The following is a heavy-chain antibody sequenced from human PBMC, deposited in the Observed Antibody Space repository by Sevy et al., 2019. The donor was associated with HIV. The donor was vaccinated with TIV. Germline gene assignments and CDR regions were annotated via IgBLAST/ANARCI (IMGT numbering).Heavy chain of an antibody. Sequence: SETLSLTCTVSGGSFSSYFWSWIQQPPGKGLEWIGYIYYNGSTNYSPFLKSRVTISVDTPKNQFSLKLNSVTAADTAVYYCARGSIDYYYYMDVWGKGTTVTVSS. J-gene: IGHJ6*03. CDR2: IYYNGST. V-gene: IGHV4-59*01. CDR3: ARGSIDYYYYMDV. CDR1: GGSFSSYF.